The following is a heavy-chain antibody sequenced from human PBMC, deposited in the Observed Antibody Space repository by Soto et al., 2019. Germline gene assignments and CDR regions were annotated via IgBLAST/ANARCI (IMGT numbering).Heavy chain of an antibody. Sequence: EVQLLESGGDLVQPGGSLRLSCAASGFIFSDYAMTWVRQAPGKGLEWVSSISSRGERTYYADSVKGRLTISRDNSKSMLYLQVNSLRADDTAVYYCAKQRTPRSVTVAGRYYFDYWGQGTLVTVSS. J-gene: IGHJ4*02. CDR1: GFIFSDYA. CDR2: ISSRGERT. D-gene: IGHD6-19*01. CDR3: AKQRTPRSVTVAGRYYFDY. V-gene: IGHV3-23*01.